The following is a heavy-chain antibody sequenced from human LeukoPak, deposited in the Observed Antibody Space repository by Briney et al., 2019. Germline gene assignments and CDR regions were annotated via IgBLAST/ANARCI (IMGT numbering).Heavy chain of an antibody. J-gene: IGHJ4*02. D-gene: IGHD2-21*02. V-gene: IGHV4-39*07. CDR2: IYYSGST. CDR1: GGSISSSSYY. Sequence: SETLSLTCTVSGGSISSSSYYWGWIRQPPGKGLEWIGSIYYSGSTYYNPSLRSRLTISMDTSENQFSLNLRSVTAADTAVYYCAREREHIEVMTAIREFDNWGQGTLVTVSS. CDR3: AREREHIEVMTAIREFDN.